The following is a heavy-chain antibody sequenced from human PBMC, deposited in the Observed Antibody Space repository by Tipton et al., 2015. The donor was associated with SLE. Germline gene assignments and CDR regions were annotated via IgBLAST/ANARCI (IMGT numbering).Heavy chain of an antibody. J-gene: IGHJ5*02. CDR1: GGSFSGYY. CDR3: ARGGMTFIAAAGTGNWFDP. Sequence: LRLSCAVYGGSFSGYYWSWIRQPPGKGLEWIGEINHSGSTNYNPSLKSRVTISVDTSKNQFSLKLSSVTAADTAVYYCARGGMTFIAAAGTGNWFDPWGQGTPVTVSS. D-gene: IGHD6-13*01. CDR2: INHSGST. V-gene: IGHV4-34*01.